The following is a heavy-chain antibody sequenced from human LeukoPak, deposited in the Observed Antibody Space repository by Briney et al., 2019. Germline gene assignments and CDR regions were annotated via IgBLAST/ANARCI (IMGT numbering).Heavy chain of an antibody. J-gene: IGHJ4*02. CDR3: AKAPVGRASGGAYYFDY. D-gene: IGHD1-26*01. Sequence: GGSLRLSCAASGNTFSTYSMNWVRQAPGKGLEWVSSISRYSDSRYYADSVKGRFTISRDNAKNSLYLQMNSLRAEDTAVYYCAKAPVGRASGGAYYFDYWGQGTLVTVSS. V-gene: IGHV3-21*04. CDR1: GNTFSTYS. CDR2: ISRYSDSR.